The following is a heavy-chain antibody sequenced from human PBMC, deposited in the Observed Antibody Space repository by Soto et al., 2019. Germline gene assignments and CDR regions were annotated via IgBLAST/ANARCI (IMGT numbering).Heavy chain of an antibody. Sequence: SQTLSLTCTASGRSISTYYLSSIRQPPGKGLEWIGYIYYSGSTNYNPSLKSRVTISVDRSKNQFSLMLSSVTAADTAVYYCAREDYSEDDVGFDYWGRGTLVTVSS. D-gene: IGHD4-4*01. J-gene: IGHJ4*02. CDR3: AREDYSEDDVGFDY. CDR2: IYYSGST. V-gene: IGHV4-59*01. CDR1: GRSISTYY.